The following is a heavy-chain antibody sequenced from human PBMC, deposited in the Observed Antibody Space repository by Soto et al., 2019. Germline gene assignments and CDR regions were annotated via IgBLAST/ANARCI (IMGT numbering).Heavy chain of an antibody. CDR3: STLPAPFDY. J-gene: IGHJ4*02. Sequence: GGSLRLSCTASGFTFNNAWRSWVRQAPGKGLEWVGRIKSKTDGGTTDYAAPVKDRFTISRDDSKNTLYLQMNSLKTEDTAVYYCSTLPAPFDYWGQGTLVTVSS. CDR2: IKSKTDGGTT. CDR1: GFTFNNAW. D-gene: IGHD2-2*01. V-gene: IGHV3-15*01.